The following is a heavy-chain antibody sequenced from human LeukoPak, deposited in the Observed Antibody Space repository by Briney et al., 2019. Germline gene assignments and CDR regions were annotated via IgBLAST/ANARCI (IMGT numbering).Heavy chain of an antibody. CDR3: ATVTHGYGDYGWDTPPIGGY. CDR1: GYTLTELS. CDR2: FDPEDGET. D-gene: IGHD4-17*01. V-gene: IGHV1-24*01. Sequence: ASVKVSCKVSGYTLTELSMHWVRQAPGKGLEWMGGFDPEDGETIYAQKFQGRVTMTEDTSTDTAYMELSSLRSEDTAVYYCATVTHGYGDYGWDTPPIGGYWGQGTLVTVSS. J-gene: IGHJ4*02.